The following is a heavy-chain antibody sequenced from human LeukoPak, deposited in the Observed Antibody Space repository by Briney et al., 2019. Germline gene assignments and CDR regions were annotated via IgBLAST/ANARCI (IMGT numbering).Heavy chain of an antibody. Sequence: SETLSLTCTVSGGSISSYYWSWIRQPPGKGLEWIGYIYYSGSTNYNPSLKSRVTISVDTSKNQFSLKLSSVTAADTAVYYCARKNDSSAGDYFDYWGQGTLVTVSS. D-gene: IGHD3-22*01. CDR3: ARKNDSSAGDYFDY. CDR1: GGSISSYY. V-gene: IGHV4-59*08. CDR2: IYYSGST. J-gene: IGHJ4*02.